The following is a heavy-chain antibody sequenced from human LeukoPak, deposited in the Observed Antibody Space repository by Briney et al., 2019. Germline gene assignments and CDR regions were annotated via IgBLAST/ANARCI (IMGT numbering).Heavy chain of an antibody. CDR1: GGSISSGGYY. J-gene: IGHJ5*02. Sequence: SETLSLTCTVSGGSISSGGYYWSWIRQHPGKGLEWIGYIYYSGSTNYNPSLKSRVTISVDTSKNQFSLKLSSVTAADTAVYYCARVVVYDFWSGYYTSSWFDPRGQGTLVTVSS. D-gene: IGHD3-3*01. V-gene: IGHV4-61*08. CDR2: IYYSGST. CDR3: ARVVVYDFWSGYYTSSWFDP.